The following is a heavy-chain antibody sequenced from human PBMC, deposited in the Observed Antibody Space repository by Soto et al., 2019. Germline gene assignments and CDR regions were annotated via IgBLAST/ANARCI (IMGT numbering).Heavy chain of an antibody. D-gene: IGHD2-2*01. CDR2: IYYSGST. V-gene: IGHV4-31*03. Sequence: SETLSLTCTVSGGSISSGGYYWSWIRQHPGKGLEWIGYIYYSGSTYYNPSLKSRVTISVDTSKNQFSLKLSSVTAADTAVYYCARGRAGGCSSTSCPYYYYYYYMDVWGKGTTVTVSS. CDR1: GGSISSGGYY. CDR3: ARGRAGGCSSTSCPYYYYYYYMDV. J-gene: IGHJ6*03.